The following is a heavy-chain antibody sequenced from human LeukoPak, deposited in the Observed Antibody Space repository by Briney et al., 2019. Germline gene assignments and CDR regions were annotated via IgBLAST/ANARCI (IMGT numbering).Heavy chain of an antibody. Sequence: SETLSLTCTVSGGSISRYYWRRIRQPPGKGLEWIGYIYYSGSTNYNPSLKSRVTISVDTSKNQFSLKLSSVTAADTAVYYCASSIAAAGTFDYWGQGTLVTVSS. J-gene: IGHJ4*02. CDR2: IYYSGST. V-gene: IGHV4-59*01. CDR3: ASSIAAAGTFDY. D-gene: IGHD6-13*01. CDR1: GGSISRYY.